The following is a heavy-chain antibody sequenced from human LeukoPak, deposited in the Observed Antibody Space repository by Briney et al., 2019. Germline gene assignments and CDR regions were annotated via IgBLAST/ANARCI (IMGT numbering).Heavy chain of an antibody. CDR3: AKETYRGYSYGRGGAFDI. CDR2: ISYDGSNK. J-gene: IGHJ3*02. Sequence: GGSLRLSCAASGFTFSSYAMHWVRQAPGKGLEWVAVISYDGSNKYYADSVKGRFTISRDNSKNTLYLQMNSLRAEDTAVYYCAKETYRGYSYGRGGAFDIWGQGTMVTVSS. D-gene: IGHD5-18*01. CDR1: GFTFSSYA. V-gene: IGHV3-30-3*01.